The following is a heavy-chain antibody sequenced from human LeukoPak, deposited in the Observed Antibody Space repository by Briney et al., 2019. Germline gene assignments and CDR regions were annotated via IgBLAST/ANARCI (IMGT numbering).Heavy chain of an antibody. CDR3: ARHGWDYPSGTYYTFDP. V-gene: IGHV4-39*01. CDR2: VSYSGSP. D-gene: IGHD3-10*01. Sequence: SETLSLTCTVAGDSISSSRYYWGWIRQPPGKGLEWIGSVSYSGSPYYNPSLKSRVTTSVDTSKNQFSLRLSSVTATDTAMYYCARHGWDYPSGTYYTFDPWGQGTLVTVSS. J-gene: IGHJ5*02. CDR1: GDSISSSRYY.